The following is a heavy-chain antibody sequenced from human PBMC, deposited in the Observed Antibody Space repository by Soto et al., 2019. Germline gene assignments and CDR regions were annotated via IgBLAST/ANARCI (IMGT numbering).Heavy chain of an antibody. V-gene: IGHV3-15*01. CDR3: TTDVNRYYDYIWGSYRYTAY. Sequence: GGSLRLSCAASGFTFSNAWMSWVRQAPGKGLEWVGRIKSKTDGGTTDYAAPVKGRFTISRDDSKNTLYLQMNSLKTEDTAVYYCTTDVNRYYDYIWGSYRYTAYWGQGTLVTVSS. CDR1: GFTFSNAW. J-gene: IGHJ4*02. CDR2: IKSKTDGGTT. D-gene: IGHD3-16*02.